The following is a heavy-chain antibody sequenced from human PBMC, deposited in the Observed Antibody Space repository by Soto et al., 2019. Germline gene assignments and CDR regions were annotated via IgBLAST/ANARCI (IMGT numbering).Heavy chain of an antibody. V-gene: IGHV3-49*04. CDR2: IRSKAYGGTT. J-gene: IGHJ5*02. Sequence: GVSLRLSCAFSGFTFSNYAMSWVRQAPGKGLEWVGFIRSKAYGGTTEYAASVKGRFTISRDDSKSIAYLQMNSLKTEDTAVYYCTSPALDPWGQGTLVTVSS. CDR3: TSPALDP. CDR1: GFTFSNYA.